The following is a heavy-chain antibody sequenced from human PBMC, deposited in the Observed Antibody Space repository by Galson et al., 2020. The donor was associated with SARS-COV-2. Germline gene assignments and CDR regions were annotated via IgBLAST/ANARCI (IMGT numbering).Heavy chain of an antibody. CDR1: GGSISSGGYY. Sequence: SETLSLTCTVSGGSISSGGYYWSWIRQHPGKGLEWIGYIYYSGSTYYNPSLKSRVTISVDTSKNQFSLKLSSVTAADTAVYYCARETTDSPYYDFWSGYYKGTYYMDVWGKGTTVTVSS. J-gene: IGHJ6*03. CDR2: IYYSGST. V-gene: IGHV4-31*03. D-gene: IGHD3-3*01. CDR3: ARETTDSPYYDFWSGYYKGTYYMDV.